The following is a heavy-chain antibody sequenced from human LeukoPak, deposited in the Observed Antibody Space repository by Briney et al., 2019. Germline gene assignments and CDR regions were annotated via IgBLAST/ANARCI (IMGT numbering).Heavy chain of an antibody. V-gene: IGHV3-7*01. J-gene: IGHJ4*02. D-gene: IGHD3-10*01. CDR2: IKQDGSEK. CDR1: GFTFSSYW. Sequence: GGSLRLSCAASGFTFSSYWMSWVRQAPGKGLEWVANIKQDGSEKYYVDSVKGRFTISRDNAKNSLYLQMNSLRAEDTAVYYCAKDNRDYYIDYWGQGTLVTVSS. CDR3: AKDNRDYYIDY.